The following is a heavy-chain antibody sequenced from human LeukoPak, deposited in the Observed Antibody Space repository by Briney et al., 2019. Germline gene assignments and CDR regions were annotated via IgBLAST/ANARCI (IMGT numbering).Heavy chain of an antibody. CDR1: GDSISSTNDY. J-gene: IGHJ5*02. CDR3: ARLTIFGLFDP. CDR2: LYYSGST. D-gene: IGHD3-3*01. Sequence: PSETLSLTCTVSGDSISSTNDYWAWIRQSPGKGLEWIGSLYYSGSTYNNPSLKYRVTISVDTSKNQFSLKLNSVTAADTAVYYCARLTIFGLFDPWGQGTLVTVSS. V-gene: IGHV4-39*01.